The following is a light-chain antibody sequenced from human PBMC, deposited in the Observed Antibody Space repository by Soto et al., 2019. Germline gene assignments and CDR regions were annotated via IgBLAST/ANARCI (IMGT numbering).Light chain of an antibody. CDR2: DTN. V-gene: IGLV7-46*01. J-gene: IGLJ2*01. Sequence: QAVVTQEPSLTVSPGGTVTLTCGSSTGAVTSGHYPYWFQQKPGQAPRTLIYDTNNKHSWTPARFSGSLLGGKAALTLSGEQPEDEAEYYCLLSYSGAHVVFGGGTKLTVL. CDR3: LLSYSGAHVV. CDR1: TGAVTSGHY.